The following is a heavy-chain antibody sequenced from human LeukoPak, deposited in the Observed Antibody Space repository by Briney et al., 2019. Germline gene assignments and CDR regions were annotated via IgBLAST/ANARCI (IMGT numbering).Heavy chain of an antibody. CDR3: AIDQTPYSSSDDY. CDR2: ISSSGSTI. CDR1: GFTFSDYY. D-gene: IGHD6-13*01. J-gene: IGHJ4*02. Sequence: GGSLRLSCAASGFTFSDYYMSWIRQAPGKGLEWVSYISSSGSTIYYVYPEKGRITISSENAKHSLYMQMNSISAEATAMYYCAIDQTPYSSSDDYWGQGTLVTVSS. V-gene: IGHV3-11*04.